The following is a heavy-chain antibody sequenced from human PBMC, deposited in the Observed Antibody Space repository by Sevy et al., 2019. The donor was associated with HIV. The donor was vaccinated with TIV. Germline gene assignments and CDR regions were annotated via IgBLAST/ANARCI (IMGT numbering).Heavy chain of an antibody. CDR3: AREEAVEGYFDY. Sequence: GGSLRLSCAASGFTFSSYGMHWVRQAPGKGLEWVAVISYDGSNKYYADSVKGRFTISRDNSKNTLYLQMNSLRAEDTAVYYCAREEAVEGYFDYWGQGTLVTVSS. V-gene: IGHV3-30*03. CDR1: GFTFSSYG. CDR2: ISYDGSNK. J-gene: IGHJ4*02. D-gene: IGHD3-3*01.